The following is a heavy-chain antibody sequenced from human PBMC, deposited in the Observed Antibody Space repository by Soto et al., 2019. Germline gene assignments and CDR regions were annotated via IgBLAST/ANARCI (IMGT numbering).Heavy chain of an antibody. D-gene: IGHD3-3*01. J-gene: IGHJ6*02. CDR3: ARAMTMTLARIFGMDV. CDR1: GFFFQNYA. Sequence: GGSLRLSCAGSGFFFQNYAMHWVRLAPGKGLEWVAYIFYDGSNDNYADSVKGRFTVSRDNSEGMMYLQMNNLRVEDTGVYFCARAMTMTLARIFGMDVWGLGTTVTVSS. V-gene: IGHV3-33*01. CDR2: IFYDGSND.